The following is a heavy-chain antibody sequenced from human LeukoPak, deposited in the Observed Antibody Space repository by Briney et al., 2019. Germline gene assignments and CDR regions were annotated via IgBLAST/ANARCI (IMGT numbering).Heavy chain of an antibody. D-gene: IGHD6-6*01. Sequence: PSETLSLTCTVSGGSISSSSYYWGWIRQPPGKGLEWIGYIYYSGSTNYNPSLKSRVTISVDTSKNQFSLKLSSVTAADTAVYYCARSIAAGLQYYFDYWGQGTLVTVSS. CDR1: GGSISSSSYY. J-gene: IGHJ4*02. V-gene: IGHV4-61*05. CDR3: ARSIAAGLQYYFDY. CDR2: IYYSGST.